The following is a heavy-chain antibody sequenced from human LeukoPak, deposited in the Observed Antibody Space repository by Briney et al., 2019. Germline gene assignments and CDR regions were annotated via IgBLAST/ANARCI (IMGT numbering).Heavy chain of an antibody. D-gene: IGHD3-9*01. Sequence: ASVKVSCTASGYTFTSYYMHWVRQAPGQGLEWMGIINPSSGSTSYAQKFQGRVTMTRDTSTSTVYMELGSLRSEDTAVYYCARGSLLAGYYIGWGQGTLVTVSS. CDR2: INPSSGST. V-gene: IGHV1-46*01. J-gene: IGHJ4*02. CDR1: GYTFTSYY. CDR3: ARGSLLAGYYIG.